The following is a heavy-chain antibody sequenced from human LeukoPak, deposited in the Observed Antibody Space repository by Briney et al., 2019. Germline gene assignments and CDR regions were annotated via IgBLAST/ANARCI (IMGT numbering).Heavy chain of an antibody. D-gene: IGHD2-2*01. CDR2: IIPIFGTA. Sequence: ASVKVSCKASGGTFSSYAISWVRQAPGQGLEWMGGIIPIFGTANYAQKFQGRVTITADKSTSTAYMKLSSLRSEDTAVYYCATNPEDIVVEDYYYYYGMDVWGKGTTVTVSS. CDR3: ATNPEDIVVEDYYYYYGMDV. J-gene: IGHJ6*04. V-gene: IGHV1-69*06. CDR1: GGTFSSYA.